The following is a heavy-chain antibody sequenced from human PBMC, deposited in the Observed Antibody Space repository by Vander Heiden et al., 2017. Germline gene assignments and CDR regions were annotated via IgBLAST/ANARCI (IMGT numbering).Heavy chain of an antibody. V-gene: IGHV4-4*02. D-gene: IGHD3-10*01. Sequence: QVQLQESGPGLVKPSGTLSLTCAVSGDSISGIYWWSWVRQSPGKRLEWIGEIYHSGLTNYNPSLKSRVTISIDKSRNQFSLNLASVTAADTAVFYCARVGPVVGSGNPTLDLRGQGALVTVSS. CDR1: GDSISGIYW. J-gene: IGHJ5*02. CDR2: IYHSGLT. CDR3: ARVGPVVGSGNPTLDL.